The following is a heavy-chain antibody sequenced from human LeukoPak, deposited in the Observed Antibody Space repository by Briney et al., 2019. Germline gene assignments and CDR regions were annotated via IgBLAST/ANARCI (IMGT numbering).Heavy chain of an antibody. V-gene: IGHV3-23*01. CDR3: AKDLGYYDSSGYFGY. D-gene: IGHD3-22*01. Sequence: PGGSLRLSCAASGFTFSSYAMSWVRLAPGKGLEWVSAISGSGGSTYYADSVKGRFTISRDNSKNTLYLQMNSLRAEDTAVYYCAKDLGYYDSSGYFGYWGQGTLVTVSS. J-gene: IGHJ4*02. CDR2: ISGSGGST. CDR1: GFTFSSYA.